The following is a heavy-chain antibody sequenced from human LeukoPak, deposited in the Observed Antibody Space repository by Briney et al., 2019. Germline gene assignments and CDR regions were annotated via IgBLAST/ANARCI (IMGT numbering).Heavy chain of an antibody. Sequence: GGSLRLSCAAAGFTFSNYDMQWVRQTIGKGLEWVSIIGFAGDTYYPGSVRGRFTISRENAKNSLYLQMNSLRVEDTALYFCARGADAAYDYWGQGTLVTVSS. J-gene: IGHJ4*02. CDR1: GFTFSNYD. CDR3: ARGADAAYDY. D-gene: IGHD1-26*01. CDR2: IGFAGDT. V-gene: IGHV3-13*04.